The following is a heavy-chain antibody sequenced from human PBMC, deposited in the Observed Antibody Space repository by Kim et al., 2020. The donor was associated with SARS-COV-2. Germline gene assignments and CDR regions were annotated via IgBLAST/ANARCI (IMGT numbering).Heavy chain of an antibody. Sequence: ASVKVSCKASGYTFTSYGISWVRQAPGQGLEWMGWISAYNGNTNYEQKLQGRGTMTTDTSTSTAYMELRSLRSDDTAVYYCARDEDIVGATRGAFDIWGQGTMVTVSS. D-gene: IGHD1-26*01. CDR3: ARDEDIVGATRGAFDI. CDR1: GYTFTSYG. CDR2: ISAYNGNT. J-gene: IGHJ3*02. V-gene: IGHV1-18*01.